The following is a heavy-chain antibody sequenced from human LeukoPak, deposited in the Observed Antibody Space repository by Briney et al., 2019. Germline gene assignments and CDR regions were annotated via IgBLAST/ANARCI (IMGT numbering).Heavy chain of an antibody. J-gene: IGHJ4*02. Sequence: GGSLRLSCAASGFTFSSYGMHWVRQAPGKGLEWVAVISYDGSNKYYADSVKGRFTISRDNSKNTLYLQMNSLSAEDTAVYYCAKDRTHYGSGSYLFDYWGQGTLVTVSS. CDR3: AKDRTHYGSGSYLFDY. V-gene: IGHV3-30*18. CDR2: ISYDGSNK. D-gene: IGHD3-10*01. CDR1: GFTFSSYG.